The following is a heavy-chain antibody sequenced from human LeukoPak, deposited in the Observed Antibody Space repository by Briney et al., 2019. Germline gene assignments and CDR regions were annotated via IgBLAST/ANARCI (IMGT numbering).Heavy chain of an antibody. CDR3: ARVVPAAMRYYGMDV. Sequence: KASETLSLTCTVSGYSISSDYYWAWIRQPPGKGLEWIGSIYYSGSTYYNPSLKSRVTISVDTSKNQFSLKLSSVTAADTAVYYCARVVPAAMRYYGMDVWGQGTTVTVSS. CDR1: GYSISSDYY. J-gene: IGHJ6*02. D-gene: IGHD2-2*01. V-gene: IGHV4-38-2*02. CDR2: IYYSGST.